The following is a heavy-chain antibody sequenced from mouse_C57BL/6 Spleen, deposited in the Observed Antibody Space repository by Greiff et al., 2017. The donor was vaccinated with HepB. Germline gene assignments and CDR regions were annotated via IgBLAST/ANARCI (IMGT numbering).Heavy chain of an antibody. J-gene: IGHJ2*01. CDR3: ARETDVYFDY. Sequence: EVKLVESEGGLVQPGSSMKLSCTASGFTFSDYYMAWVRQVPEKGLEWVANINYDGSSTYYLDSLKSRFIISRDNAKNILYLQMSSLKSEDTATYYCARETDVYFDYWGQGTTLTVSS. CDR1: GFTFSDYY. CDR2: INYDGSST. V-gene: IGHV5-16*01.